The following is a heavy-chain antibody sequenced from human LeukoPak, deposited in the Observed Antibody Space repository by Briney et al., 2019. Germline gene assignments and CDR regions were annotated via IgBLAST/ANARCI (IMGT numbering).Heavy chain of an antibody. V-gene: IGHV3-23*01. J-gene: IGHJ5*02. Sequence: PGGSLRLSCAASGFTFSSYAMSWVRQAPGRGLEWVSAISGSGGSTYYADSVKGRFTISRDNSKNTLYLQMNSLRAEDTAVYYCAKETSIAVAGNPGPWGQGTLVTVSS. D-gene: IGHD6-19*01. CDR1: GFTFSSYA. CDR2: ISGSGGST. CDR3: AKETSIAVAGNPGP.